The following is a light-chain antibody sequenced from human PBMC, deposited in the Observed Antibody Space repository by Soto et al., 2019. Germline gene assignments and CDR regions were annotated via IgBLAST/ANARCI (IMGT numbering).Light chain of an antibody. CDR1: QSINSW. CDR2: KAS. V-gene: IGKV1-5*03. J-gene: IGKJ2*01. Sequence: DIQMTQSPSTLSASVGDRVTITCRASQSINSWLAWYQQKPGKAPKLLIYKASSLESGVPSRFSGSGSATEFTLTISSLQPDDFATYYGQQYNSYSPYTFGQGTKLEIK. CDR3: QQYNSYSPYT.